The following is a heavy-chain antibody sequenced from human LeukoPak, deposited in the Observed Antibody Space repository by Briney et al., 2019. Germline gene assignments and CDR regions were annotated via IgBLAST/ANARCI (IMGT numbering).Heavy chain of an antibody. CDR3: ARSDAILGNWFDP. D-gene: IGHD3-16*01. CDR2: ISAYNGNT. V-gene: IGHV1-18*01. CDR1: GSTFTSYS. Sequence: ASVKVSCKASGSTFTSYSITWVRQAPGQGLEWMGWISAYNGNTNYAQKFQGRVTMTTDTSTSTAYMELRSLRSDDTAVYHCARSDAILGNWFDPWGQGTLVTVSS. J-gene: IGHJ5*02.